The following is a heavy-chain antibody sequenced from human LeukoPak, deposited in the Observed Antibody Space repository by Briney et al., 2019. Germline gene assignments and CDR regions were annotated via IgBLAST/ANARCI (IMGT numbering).Heavy chain of an antibody. V-gene: IGHV4-4*07. CDR1: GESINSFY. CDR2: IYSSGST. CDR3: ARLVVVPAATHARDY. D-gene: IGHD2-2*01. J-gene: IGHJ4*02. Sequence: SETLSLTCTVSGESINSFYWSWIRQPAGKGLEWIGRIYSSGSTNYSPSLKSRVTMSVDTSKNQFSLKLSSVAAADTAVYYCARLVVVPAATHARDYWGQGTLVTVSS.